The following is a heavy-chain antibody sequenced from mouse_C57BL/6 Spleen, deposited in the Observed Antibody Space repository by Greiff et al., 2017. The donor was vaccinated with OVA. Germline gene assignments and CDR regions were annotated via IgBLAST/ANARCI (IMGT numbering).Heavy chain of an antibody. V-gene: IGHV1-80*01. J-gene: IGHJ1*03. Sequence: QVQLQQSGAELVKPGASVKISCKASGYAFSSYWMNWVKQRPGKGLEWIGQIYPGDGDTNYNGKFKGKATLTADKSSSTAYMQLSSLTSEDSAVYFCAPIYYGNYHWYFDVWGTGTTVTVSS. CDR2: IYPGDGDT. CDR1: GYAFSSYW. D-gene: IGHD2-1*01. CDR3: APIYYGNYHWYFDV.